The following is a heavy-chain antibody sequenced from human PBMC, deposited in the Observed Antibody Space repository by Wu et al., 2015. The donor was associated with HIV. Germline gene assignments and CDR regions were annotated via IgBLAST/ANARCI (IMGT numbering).Heavy chain of an antibody. CDR1: GGTFNSYV. J-gene: IGHJ6*03. V-gene: IGHV1-69*12. CDR2: IIPIFGTA. CDR3: ALRGGXGVVVPGATYYYYYMDV. D-gene: IGHD2-2*01. Sequence: QVQLVQSGAEVKKPGSSMKVSCKASGGTFNSYVISWVRQAPGQGLEWMGGIIPIFGTANFAQKFQGRLTIAADESTSTVYMELSSLRSEDTAVYYCALRGGXGVVVPGATYYYYYMDVWAKGPRSPSP.